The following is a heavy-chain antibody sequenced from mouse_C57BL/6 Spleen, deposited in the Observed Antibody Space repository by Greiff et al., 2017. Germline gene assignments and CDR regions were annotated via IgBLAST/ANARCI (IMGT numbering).Heavy chain of an antibody. CDR2: IDPSDSYT. CDR1: GYTFTSYW. V-gene: IGHV1-69*01. CDR3: ARSRGSSGSDAMDY. Sequence: QVQLQQPGAELVMPGASVKLSCKASGYTFTSYWMHWVKQMPGQGLEWIGEIDPSDSYTNYNQKFKGKSTLTVDKSSSTAYMQLSSLTSEDSAVYYCARSRGSSGSDAMDYWGQGTSVTVSS. J-gene: IGHJ4*01. D-gene: IGHD3-2*02.